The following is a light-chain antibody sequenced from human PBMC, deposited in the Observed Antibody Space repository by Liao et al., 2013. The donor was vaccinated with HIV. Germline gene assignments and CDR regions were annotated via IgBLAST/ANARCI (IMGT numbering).Light chain of an antibody. Sequence: SYELTQPPSVSVSPGQTATITCSGDKLGDKYICWYQQRPGQSPVVVIYEESKRPSGIPERFSGSNSGNTATLTISATQPMDEADYFCQAWDSSADVVFGGGTRLTVL. V-gene: IGLV3-1*01. J-gene: IGLJ2*01. CDR2: EES. CDR3: QAWDSSADVV. CDR1: KLGDKY.